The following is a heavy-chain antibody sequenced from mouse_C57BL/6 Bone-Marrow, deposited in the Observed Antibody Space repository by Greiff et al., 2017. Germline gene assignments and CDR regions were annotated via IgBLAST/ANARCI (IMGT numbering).Heavy chain of an antibody. CDR3: ARDYYYGSSYGFAY. CDR2: ISSGSSTI. D-gene: IGHD1-1*01. Sequence: EVQGVESGGGLVKPGGSLKLSCAASGFTFSDSGMHWVRQAPEKGLEWVAYISSGSSTIYYADTVKGRFTISRDNAKNTLFLQMTSLRSEDTAMYYCARDYYYGSSYGFAYWGQGTLVTVSA. J-gene: IGHJ3*01. V-gene: IGHV5-17*01. CDR1: GFTFSDSG.